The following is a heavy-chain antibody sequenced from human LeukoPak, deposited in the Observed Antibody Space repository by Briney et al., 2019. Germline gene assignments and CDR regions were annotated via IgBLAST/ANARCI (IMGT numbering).Heavy chain of an antibody. CDR1: GFTVSSNY. V-gene: IGHV3-53*01. D-gene: IGHD3-10*01. Sequence: GGSLRLSCAASGFTVSSNYMSWVRQAPGKGLEWVSVIYSGGSTYYADSVKGRFTISRDNSKNTLYLQMNSLRAEDTAVYYCARVFGTTYYYYYGMDVWGQGTTVTVSS. CDR3: ARVFGTTYYYYYGMDV. CDR2: IYSGGST. J-gene: IGHJ6*02.